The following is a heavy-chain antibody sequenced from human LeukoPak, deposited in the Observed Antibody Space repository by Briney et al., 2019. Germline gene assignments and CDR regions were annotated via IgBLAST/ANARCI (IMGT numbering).Heavy chain of an antibody. CDR2: ISWDGGST. D-gene: IGHD3-22*01. J-gene: IGHJ4*02. V-gene: IGHV3-43D*03. CDR1: GFTFDDYA. CDR3: AKSHYYDSEYYFDY. Sequence: GGSLRLSCAASGFTFDDYAMHWVRQAPGKGLEWVSLISWDGGSTYYADSVKGRFTISRDNSKNSLYLQMNSLRAEDTASYYCAKSHYYDSEYYFDYWGQGTLVTVSS.